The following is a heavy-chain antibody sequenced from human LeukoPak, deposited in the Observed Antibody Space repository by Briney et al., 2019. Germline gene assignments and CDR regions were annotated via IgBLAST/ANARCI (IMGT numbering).Heavy chain of an antibody. CDR1: GFTFRNYG. CDR2: TWYDGSNQ. D-gene: IGHD3-22*01. CDR3: VRDRGGGSGYSRYFDL. J-gene: IGHJ5*02. V-gene: IGHV3-33*01. Sequence: PGGSLRLSCAASGFTFRNYGMHWVRQAPGKGLEWVAVTWYDGSNQYYADSVKGRFTISRDNSKMILYLQMNSLRAEDTAVYYCVRDRGGGSGYSRYFDLWGQGTLVTVSS.